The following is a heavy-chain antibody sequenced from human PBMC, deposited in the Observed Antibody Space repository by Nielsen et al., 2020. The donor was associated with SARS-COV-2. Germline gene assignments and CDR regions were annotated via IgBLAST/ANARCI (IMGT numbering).Heavy chain of an antibody. CDR3: AKGENYDFWSGYYTGIPLDY. CDR1: GFTFDDYT. Sequence: GGSLRLSCAASGFTFDDYTMHWVRQAPGKGLEWVSLISWDGGSTYYADSVKGRFTISRDNSKNSLYLQMNSLRTEDTALYYCAKGENYDFWSGYYTGIPLDYWGQGTLVTVSS. CDR2: ISWDGGST. V-gene: IGHV3-43*01. D-gene: IGHD3-3*01. J-gene: IGHJ4*02.